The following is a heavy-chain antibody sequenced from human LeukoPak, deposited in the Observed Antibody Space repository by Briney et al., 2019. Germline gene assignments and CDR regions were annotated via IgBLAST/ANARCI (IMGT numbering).Heavy chain of an antibody. D-gene: IGHD3-9*01. J-gene: IGHJ6*03. CDR1: GYTFTSYD. V-gene: IGHV1-46*01. Sequence: ASVKVSCKASGYTFTSYDINWVRQAPGQGLEWMGIINPSGGSTTYAQKFQGRVTMTRDMSTSTVYMELSSLRSEDTAVYYCARDGRYYDILTGYHYYMDVWGKGTTVTVSS. CDR3: ARDGRYYDILTGYHYYMDV. CDR2: INPSGGST.